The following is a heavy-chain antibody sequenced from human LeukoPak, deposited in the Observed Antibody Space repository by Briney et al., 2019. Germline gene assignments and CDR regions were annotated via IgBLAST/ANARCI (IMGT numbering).Heavy chain of an antibody. CDR1: GGSFSGYY. V-gene: IGHV4-34*01. CDR3: ARGRSRRITMVRGVPNYYYYYMDV. CDR2: INHSGST. D-gene: IGHD3-10*01. J-gene: IGHJ6*03. Sequence: SETLSLTCAVYGGSFSGYYWSWIRQPPGKGLEWIGEINHSGSTNYNPSLKSRVTISVDTSKNQFSLKLSSVTAADTAVYYCARGRSRRITMVRGVPNYYYYYMDVWGKGTTVTISS.